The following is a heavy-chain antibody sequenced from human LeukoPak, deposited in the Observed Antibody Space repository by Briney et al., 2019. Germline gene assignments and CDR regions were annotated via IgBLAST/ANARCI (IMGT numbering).Heavy chain of an antibody. D-gene: IGHD3-10*01. CDR2: IIPIFGTA. CDR3: ARGPAGPPYYFDY. Sequence: ASVKVSSKASGGTFSIYAISWVRQAPGQGREWMGGIIPIFGTANYAQKFQGRVTITADKSTSTAYMELSSLRSEDTAVYYCARGPAGPPYYFDYWGQGTLVTVSS. V-gene: IGHV1-69*06. CDR1: GGTFSIYA. J-gene: IGHJ4*02.